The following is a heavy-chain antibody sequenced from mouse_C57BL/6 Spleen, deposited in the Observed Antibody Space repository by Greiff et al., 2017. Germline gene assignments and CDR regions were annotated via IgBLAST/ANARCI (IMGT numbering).Heavy chain of an antibody. Sequence: QVQLKQSGAELARPGASVKLSCKASGYTFTSYGISWVKQRTGQGLEWIGEIYPRSGNTYYNEKFKGKATLTADKSSSTAYMELRSLTSEDSAVYFCARIPYYYGSSYFDVWGTGTTVTVSS. V-gene: IGHV1-81*01. CDR2: IYPRSGNT. J-gene: IGHJ1*03. D-gene: IGHD1-1*01. CDR1: GYTFTSYG. CDR3: ARIPYYYGSSYFDV.